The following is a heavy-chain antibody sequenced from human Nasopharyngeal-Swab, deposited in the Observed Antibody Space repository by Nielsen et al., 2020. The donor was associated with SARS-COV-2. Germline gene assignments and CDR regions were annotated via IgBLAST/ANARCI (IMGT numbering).Heavy chain of an antibody. CDR3: ARKILLWFGDGGYYFDY. CDR2: IKQDGSEK. V-gene: IGHV3-7*05. J-gene: IGHJ4*02. D-gene: IGHD3-10*01. Sequence: GVLKISCAASGFTFSSYWMSWVRQAPGKGLEWVANIKQDGSEKYYVDSVKGRFTISRDNAKNSLYLQMNSLRAEDTAVYYCARKILLWFGDGGYYFDYWGQGTLVTVSS. CDR1: GFTFSSYW.